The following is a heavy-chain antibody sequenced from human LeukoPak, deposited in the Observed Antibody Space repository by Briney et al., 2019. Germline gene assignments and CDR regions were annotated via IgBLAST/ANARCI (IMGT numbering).Heavy chain of an antibody. V-gene: IGHV1-3*01. CDR1: GYTFTSYA. CDR3: ARSSVAVTIFDY. Sequence: GASVKVSRKASGYTFTSYAMHWVRQAPGQRLEWMGWINAGNGNTKYSQKFQGRVTITRDTSASTAYMELSSLRSEDTAVYYCARSSVAVTIFDYWGQGTLVTVSS. D-gene: IGHD6-19*01. CDR2: INAGNGNT. J-gene: IGHJ4*02.